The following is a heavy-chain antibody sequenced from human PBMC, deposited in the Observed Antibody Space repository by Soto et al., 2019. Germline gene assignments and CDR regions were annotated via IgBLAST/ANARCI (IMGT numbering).Heavy chain of an antibody. J-gene: IGHJ3*02. D-gene: IGHD4-17*01. CDR1: GFTLSSYE. CDR3: ARVYADYLIDAFDI. Sequence: GSLRLSCAAFGFTLSSYEMDWVRQAPGKGLEWVSHISRSGSPIYYADSVKGRFTISRDNAKNSVYLQMNSLRAEDTAIYYCARVYADYLIDAFDIWGQGTMVTVSS. CDR2: ISRSGSPI. V-gene: IGHV3-48*03.